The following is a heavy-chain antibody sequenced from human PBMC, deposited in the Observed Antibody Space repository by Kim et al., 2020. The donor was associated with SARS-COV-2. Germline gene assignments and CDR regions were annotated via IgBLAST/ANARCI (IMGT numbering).Heavy chain of an antibody. J-gene: IGHJ4*02. CDR1: GYTFTTYA. V-gene: IGHV1-3*01. CDR3: TRELDPTGFYFDY. CDR2: INAGNGNT. Sequence: ASVKVSCKASGYTFTTYAIQWVRQAPGQRLEGMGWINAGNGNTKYSQKFQGRVTISRDTSATTAYLELSSLTSEDTAIYYCTRELDPTGFYFDYWGQGTLVTVSS. D-gene: IGHD4-17*01.